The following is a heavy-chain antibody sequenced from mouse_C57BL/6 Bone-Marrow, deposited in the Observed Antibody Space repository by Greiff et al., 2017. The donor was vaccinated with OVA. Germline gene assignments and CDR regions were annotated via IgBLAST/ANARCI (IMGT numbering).Heavy chain of an antibody. CDR1: GYTFTDYE. CDR2: IDPETGGT. CDR3: TRGYSNYDAMDY. V-gene: IGHV1-15*01. D-gene: IGHD2-5*01. J-gene: IGHJ4*01. Sequence: QVQLQQSGAELVRPGASVTLSCKASGYTFTDYEMHWVKQTPAHGLEWIGAIDPETGGTAYNQKFKGKAILTADKSSSTAYMELRSLTSEDSAVYYCTRGYSNYDAMDYWGQGTSGTVSS.